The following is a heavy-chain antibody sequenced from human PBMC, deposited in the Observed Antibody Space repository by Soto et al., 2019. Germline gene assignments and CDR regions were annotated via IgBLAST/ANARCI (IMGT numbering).Heavy chain of an antibody. J-gene: IGHJ5*02. CDR1: GFTFSSYD. Sequence: GGSLRLSCAASGFTFSSYDMHWVRQATGKGLEWVSAIGTAGDTYYPGSVKGRFTISRENAENSLYLQMNSLRAGDTAVYYCARGALRFLEWPETAFDPWGQGTLVTVSS. V-gene: IGHV3-13*01. CDR2: IGTAGDT. CDR3: ARGALRFLEWPETAFDP. D-gene: IGHD3-3*01.